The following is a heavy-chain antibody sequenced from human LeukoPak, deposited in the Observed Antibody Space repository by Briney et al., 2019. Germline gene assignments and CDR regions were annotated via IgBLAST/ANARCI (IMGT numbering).Heavy chain of an antibody. J-gene: IGHJ3*02. Sequence: SETLSLTCTVSGGSISSSSYYWGWIRQPPGKGLEWIGSIYYSGSTYYNPSLKSRVTISVDTSKNQFSLKLSSVTAADTAVYYCARPVEYYYDSSHAFDIWGQGTMVTVSS. V-gene: IGHV4-39*01. CDR1: GGSISSSSYY. CDR3: ARPVEYYYDSSHAFDI. CDR2: IYYSGST. D-gene: IGHD3-22*01.